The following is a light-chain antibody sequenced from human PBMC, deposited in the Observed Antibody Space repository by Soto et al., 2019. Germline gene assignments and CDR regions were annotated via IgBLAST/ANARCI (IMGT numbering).Light chain of an antibody. CDR1: TSNIGSNG. Sequence: QSVLTQPPSASATPGQTVTLSCSGSTSNIGSNGVSWYRQVPGTAPKLLIYNDNQRPSGVPDRFSGSKSGTSASLAISGLQSEEEADYYCAAWDGTLPAWVFGGGTKLTVL. J-gene: IGLJ3*02. CDR3: AAWDGTLPAWV. CDR2: NDN. V-gene: IGLV1-44*01.